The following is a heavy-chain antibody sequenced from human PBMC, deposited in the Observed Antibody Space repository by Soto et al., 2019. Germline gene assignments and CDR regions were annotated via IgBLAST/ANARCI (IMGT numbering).Heavy chain of an antibody. V-gene: IGHV1-18*01. CDR3: ARVAITFGGVIATNYGMDV. Sequence: ASVKVSCKASGYTFTSYGISWVRQAPGQGLEWMGWISAYNDNTNYAQKLQGRVTMTTNTSTSTAYMELRSLRSDATAVYYCARVAITFGGVIATNYGMDVWGQGTTVTVSS. CDR1: GYTFTSYG. CDR2: ISAYNDNT. J-gene: IGHJ6*02. D-gene: IGHD3-16*02.